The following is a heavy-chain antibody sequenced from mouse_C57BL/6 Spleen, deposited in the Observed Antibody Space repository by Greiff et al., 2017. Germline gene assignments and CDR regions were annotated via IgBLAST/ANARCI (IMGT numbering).Heavy chain of an antibody. J-gene: IGHJ1*03. Sequence: EVKLVESGEGLVKPGGSLKLSCAASGFTFSSYAMSWVRQTPEKRLEWVAYISSGGDYIYYADTVKGRFTISRDNARNTLYLQMSSLKSEDTAMYYCTRGITTMGYFDVWGTGTTVTVSS. CDR1: GFTFSSYA. V-gene: IGHV5-9-1*02. CDR2: ISSGGDYI. D-gene: IGHD1-1*01. CDR3: TRGITTMGYFDV.